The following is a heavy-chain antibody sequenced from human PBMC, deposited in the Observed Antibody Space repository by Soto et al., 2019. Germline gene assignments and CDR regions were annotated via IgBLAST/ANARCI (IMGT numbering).Heavy chain of an antibody. CDR1: GYSISSNNW. Sequence: QVQLQESGPGLVKPSDTLSLTCAVSGYSISSNNWWGWIRQPPGKGLEWIGYIYYSGSTYYKPSLKSRVTMSVDTSKNQFSLRLSSVTAVDTAVYYCARTGRYGGNEFDYWGQGTLVTVSS. CDR3: ARTGRYGGNEFDY. CDR2: IYYSGST. D-gene: IGHD2-15*01. V-gene: IGHV4-28*01. J-gene: IGHJ4*02.